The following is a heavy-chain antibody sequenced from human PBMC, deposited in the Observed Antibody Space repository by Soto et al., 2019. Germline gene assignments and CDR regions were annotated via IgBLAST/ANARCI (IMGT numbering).Heavy chain of an antibody. J-gene: IGHJ4*02. CDR1: GGSFRGLY. D-gene: IGHD3-3*01. CDR2: INHVGIT. CDR3: ARAHDFWGGRQQPIDS. Sequence: QVQLQQWGAGLLKPSETLSLTCAVSGGSFRGLYWTWIRQSPGKGLEWLGDINHVGITNYNPSLTSRVSIPVGTSKSQCSLKLSSVTAADTAVYYCARAHDFWGGRQQPIDSWGQGTLVTVSS. V-gene: IGHV4-34*01.